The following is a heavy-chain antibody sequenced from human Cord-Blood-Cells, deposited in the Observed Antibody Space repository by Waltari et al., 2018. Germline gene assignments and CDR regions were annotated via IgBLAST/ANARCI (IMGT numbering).Heavy chain of an antibody. Sequence: QLQLQESGPGLVKPSETLSLTCTVSGGSISSSSYYWGWIRQPPGKGLEWIGSIYYSGSTYYNPSLKRRVTISVDTSKNQFSLKLSSVTAADTAVYYCARHSVTVTSWFDPWGQGTLVTVSS. D-gene: IGHD4-4*01. CDR3: ARHSVTVTSWFDP. J-gene: IGHJ5*02. V-gene: IGHV4-39*01. CDR1: GGSISSSSYY. CDR2: IYYSGST.